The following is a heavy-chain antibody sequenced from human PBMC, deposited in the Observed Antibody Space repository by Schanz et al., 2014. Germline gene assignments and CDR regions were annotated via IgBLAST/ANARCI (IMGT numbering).Heavy chain of an antibody. D-gene: IGHD6-19*01. J-gene: IGHJ4*02. CDR1: GYTFTSDS. CDR2: INLSGGST. Sequence: QVQLVQSGAEVKKPGASVKVSCKASGYTFTSDSMHWVRQAPGQGLEWMGIINLSGGSTNNAQKFQGRLTMTRDTSTSTVYMELSSLRSDDTAVYYCARGGYSSGWYDRDIAHFDYWGQGTLVTVSS. V-gene: IGHV1-46*01. CDR3: ARGGYSSGWYDRDIAHFDY.